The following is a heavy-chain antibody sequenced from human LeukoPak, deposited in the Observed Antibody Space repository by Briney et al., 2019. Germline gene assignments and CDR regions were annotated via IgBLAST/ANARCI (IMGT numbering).Heavy chain of an antibody. V-gene: IGHV4-34*01. Sequence: SETLSLTCAVYGGSFSGYYWSWIRQPPGKGLEWIGEINHSGSTNYNPSLKSRVTISVDTSKNQFSLKLSSVTAADTAVYYCARAAAGPRYSDYWGQGTLVTVSS. CDR1: GGSFSGYY. D-gene: IGHD6-13*01. CDR2: INHSGST. CDR3: ARAAAGPRYSDY. J-gene: IGHJ4*02.